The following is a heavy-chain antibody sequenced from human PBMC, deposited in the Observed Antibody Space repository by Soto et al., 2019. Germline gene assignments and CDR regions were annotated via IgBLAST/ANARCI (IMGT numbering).Heavy chain of an antibody. Sequence: PGESLKISCKGSGYSFTNYWIAWVRQMPGKGLEWMGIIYPGDSDTTYSPSFQGQVTTSADKSISTAYLQWSSLKASDTAMYYCARPRGAYSTGMDVWGQGTTVTVSS. CDR2: IYPGDSDT. V-gene: IGHV5-51*01. CDR1: GYSFTNYW. CDR3: ARPRGAYSTGMDV. J-gene: IGHJ6*02. D-gene: IGHD6-13*01.